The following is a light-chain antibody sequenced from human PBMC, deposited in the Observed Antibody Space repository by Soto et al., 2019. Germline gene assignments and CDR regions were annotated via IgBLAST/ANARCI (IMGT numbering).Light chain of an antibody. CDR2: WAA. V-gene: IGKV4-1*01. J-gene: IGKJ2*01. CDR1: QSVIHTSNNKSY. Sequence: DIVMTQSPDSLAVSLGERATINCKSSQSVIHTSNNKSYLAWYQQKAGQPPELLLYWAAARDSGVPDRFSGSGSGTDFPLSISSLQAEDVAVYYCQQYYSTPQTFGQRTKVEI. CDR3: QQYYSTPQT.